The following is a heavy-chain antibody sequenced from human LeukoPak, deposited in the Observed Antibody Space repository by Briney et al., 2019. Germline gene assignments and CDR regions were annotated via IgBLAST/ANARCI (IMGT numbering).Heavy chain of an antibody. D-gene: IGHD5-18*01. V-gene: IGHV3-48*03. Sequence: TGGSLRLSCAASGFTFSSYEMNWVRQAPGKGLEWVSYISSSGSTIYYADSVKGRFTISRDNAKNSLYLQMNSLRAEDTAVYYCARGYSYGYDYWGQGTLVTVSS. CDR2: ISSSGSTI. CDR1: GFTFSSYE. CDR3: ARGYSYGYDY. J-gene: IGHJ4*02.